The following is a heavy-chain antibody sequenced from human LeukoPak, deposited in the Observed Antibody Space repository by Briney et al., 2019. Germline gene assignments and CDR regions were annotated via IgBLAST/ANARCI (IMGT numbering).Heavy chain of an antibody. D-gene: IGHD6-13*01. V-gene: IGHV3-21*01. CDR3: ARVGSSLTYYFDY. CDR2: ISTSSNNI. CDR1: GFTFSSYT. Sequence: GGSLRLSFAASGFTFSSYTMNWVGQAPGKGLEGVSSISTSSNNIHYADSVKGRFTISRDNAKNSLYLQMNSLRPEDTAVYYCARVGSSLTYYFDYWGQGTLVTVSS. J-gene: IGHJ4*02.